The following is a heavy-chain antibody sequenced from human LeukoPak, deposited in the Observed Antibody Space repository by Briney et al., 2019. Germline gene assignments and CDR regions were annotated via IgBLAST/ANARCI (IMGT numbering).Heavy chain of an antibody. CDR2: INHSGGT. D-gene: IGHD3-3*01. Sequence: SETLSLTCAVYGGSFSGYYWSWIRQPPGKGLEWIGEINHSGGTNYNPSLKSRVTISVDTSKNQFSLKLSSVTAADTAVYYCARGARRLRFLPDYWGQGTLVTVSS. CDR3: ARGARRLRFLPDY. CDR1: GGSFSGYY. V-gene: IGHV4-34*01. J-gene: IGHJ4*02.